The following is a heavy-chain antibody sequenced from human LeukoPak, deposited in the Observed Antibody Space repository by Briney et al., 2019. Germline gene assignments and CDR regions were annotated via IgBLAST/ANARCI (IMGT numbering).Heavy chain of an antibody. D-gene: IGHD3-3*01. CDR3: AREDYDDSGGWYFDL. CDR1: GVSISSGHW. V-gene: IGHV4-4*02. J-gene: IGHJ2*01. CDR2: IYHSGST. Sequence: PSGTLSLTCAVSGVSISSGHWWSWVRQPPGKGLEWIGEIYHSGSTNYHASLKSRVTISVDTSKNQFSLKLSSVTAADTAVYYCAREDYDDSGGWYFDLWGRGTLVTVSS.